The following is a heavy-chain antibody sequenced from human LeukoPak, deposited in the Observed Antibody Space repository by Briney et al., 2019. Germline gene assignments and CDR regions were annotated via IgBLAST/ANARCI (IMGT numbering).Heavy chain of an antibody. CDR1: GYTFTSYD. CDR3: ARGEGLYFDY. Sequence: ASVKVSCKASGYTFTSYDINWVRQATGQGLEWMGWINPNSGGTNYAQKFQGWVTMTRDTSISTAYMELSRLRSDDTAVYYCARGEGLYFDYWGQGTLVTVSS. J-gene: IGHJ4*02. CDR2: INPNSGGT. D-gene: IGHD3/OR15-3a*01. V-gene: IGHV1-2*04.